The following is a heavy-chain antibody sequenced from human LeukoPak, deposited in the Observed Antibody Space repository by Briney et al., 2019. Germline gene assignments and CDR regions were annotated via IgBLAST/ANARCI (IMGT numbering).Heavy chain of an antibody. Sequence: GGSLKLSCAASGFTFSSYWMSWVRQAPGRGLEWVANIKQDGSEKYYVDSVKGRFTISRDNAKNSLYLQMNSLRAEDTAVYYCARETGYPYYFDYWGQGTLVTVSS. CDR1: GFTFSSYW. V-gene: IGHV3-7*01. J-gene: IGHJ4*02. CDR3: ARETGYPYYFDY. D-gene: IGHD3-16*02. CDR2: IKQDGSEK.